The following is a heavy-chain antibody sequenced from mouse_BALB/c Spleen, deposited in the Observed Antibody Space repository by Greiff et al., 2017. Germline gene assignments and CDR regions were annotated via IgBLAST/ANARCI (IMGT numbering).Heavy chain of an antibody. Sequence: QLQQSGPGLVQPSQSLSITCTVSGFSLTSYGVHWVRQSPGKGLEWLGVIWSGGSTDYNAAFISRLSISKDNSKSQVFFKMNSLQANDTAIYYCARNLGRYDDYAMDYWGQGTSVTVSS. CDR2: IWSGGST. V-gene: IGHV2-2*02. CDR3: ARNLGRYDDYAMDY. CDR1: GFSLTSYG. D-gene: IGHD2-14*01. J-gene: IGHJ4*01.